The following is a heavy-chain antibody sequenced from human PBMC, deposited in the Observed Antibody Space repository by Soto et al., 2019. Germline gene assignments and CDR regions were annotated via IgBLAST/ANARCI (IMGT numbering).Heavy chain of an antibody. D-gene: IGHD7-27*01. V-gene: IGHV3-64D*06. J-gene: IGHJ5*02. Sequence: GGSLRLSCSASGFTFSSYALHWVRQAPGKGLEYLSAISSNGGSTYHADSVKGRFTISRDNSKNTLYLQMSSLRPEDTAVYYCVKDQSNFPLYTWFDPWGQGTLVTVSS. CDR3: VKDQSNFPLYTWFDP. CDR1: GFTFSSYA. CDR2: ISSNGGST.